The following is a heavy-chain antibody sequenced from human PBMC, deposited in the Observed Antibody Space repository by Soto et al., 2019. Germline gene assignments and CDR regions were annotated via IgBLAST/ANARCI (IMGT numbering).Heavy chain of an antibody. CDR3: ARDGTLGESAYYADS. CDR2: IIPIFGTL. CDR1: GGTFSISD. V-gene: IGHV1-69*06. D-gene: IGHD3-3*01. Sequence: QEQLVQSGAEVKKPGSSVTVSCKASGGTFSISDINWVRQAPGQGLEWMGRIIPIFGTLKYAQKFQGRVTITADKSTSTAHMEMRSLRSEDTAVYYCARDGTLGESAYYADSWGQGTLVTVSS. J-gene: IGHJ5*01.